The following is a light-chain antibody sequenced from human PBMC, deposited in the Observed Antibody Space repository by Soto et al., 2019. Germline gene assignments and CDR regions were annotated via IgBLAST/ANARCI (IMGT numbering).Light chain of an antibody. CDR1: RSDVGGYNF. V-gene: IGLV2-14*01. Sequence: QSALTQPASVSGSPGQSVTISCTGTRSDVGGYNFVSWYQQHPGKVPKLIIYEVSNRPSGVSNRFSGFKSGNTASLTISGLHAEDEADYYCSSHRSYSTGVFGTGTKLTVL. CDR2: EVS. CDR3: SSHRSYSTGV. J-gene: IGLJ1*01.